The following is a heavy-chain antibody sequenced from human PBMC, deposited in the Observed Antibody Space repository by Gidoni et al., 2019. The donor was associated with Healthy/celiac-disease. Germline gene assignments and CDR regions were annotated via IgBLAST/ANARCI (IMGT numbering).Heavy chain of an antibody. V-gene: IGHV1-69*04. J-gene: IGHJ6*02. CDR3: ARAPGYCSSTSCYDGVMNFDYYYGMDV. Sequence: QVQLVQSGAEVKKPGSSVKVSCKASGGTFSSYAISWVRQAPGQGLEWMGRIIPILGIANYAQKFQGRVTITADKSTSTAYMELSSLRSEDTAVYYCARAPGYCSSTSCYDGVMNFDYYYGMDVWGQGTTVTVSS. D-gene: IGHD2-2*01. CDR1: GGTFSSYA. CDR2: IIPILGIA.